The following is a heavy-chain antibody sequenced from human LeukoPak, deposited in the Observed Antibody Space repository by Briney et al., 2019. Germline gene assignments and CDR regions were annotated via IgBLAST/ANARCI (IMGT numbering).Heavy chain of an antibody. CDR3: ARVGSGWYIDY. CDR1: GFTFSSYA. J-gene: IGHJ4*02. V-gene: IGHV3-64*01. Sequence: GGSLRLSCAASGFTFSSYAVHWVRQAPGKGLEYVSAISSNGGSTYYANSVKGRFTISRDNSKNTLYLQMGSLRAEDMAVYYCARVGSGWYIDYWGQGTLVTVPS. CDR2: ISSNGGST. D-gene: IGHD6-19*01.